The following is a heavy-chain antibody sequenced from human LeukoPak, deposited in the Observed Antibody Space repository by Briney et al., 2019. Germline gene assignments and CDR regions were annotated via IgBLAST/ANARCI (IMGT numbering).Heavy chain of an antibody. CDR1: GSTFTRYY. Sequence: ASVKVSCKASGSTFTRYYIHWVRQAPGQGLDWMGMINPSSGSTRFAQMFQDRVTMTGDTSTSAVYMELSSLTSEDTAMYYCARTYSSSWSYCDSWGQGTLVTVPS. CDR3: ARTYSSSWSYCDS. D-gene: IGHD6-13*01. J-gene: IGHJ4*02. V-gene: IGHV1-46*01. CDR2: INPSSGST.